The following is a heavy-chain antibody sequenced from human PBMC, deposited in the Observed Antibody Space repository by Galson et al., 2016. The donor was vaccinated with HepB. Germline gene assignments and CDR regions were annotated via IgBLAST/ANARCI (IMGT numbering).Heavy chain of an antibody. D-gene: IGHD3-3*01. V-gene: IGHV3-74*03. Sequence: SLRLSCAASGFSFSRHWMHWVRQAPGKGLVWISRLHSDGTGPMYADSVKGRFTIPRDDAKNTLYLQMNSLSAEDTAVYYCARVGEDFWSSYYQILDQWGRGTLVTVSS. CDR1: GFSFSRHW. CDR2: LHSDGTGP. J-gene: IGHJ4*02. CDR3: ARVGEDFWSSYYQILDQ.